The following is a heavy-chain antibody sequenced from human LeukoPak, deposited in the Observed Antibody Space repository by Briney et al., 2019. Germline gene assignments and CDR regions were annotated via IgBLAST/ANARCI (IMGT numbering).Heavy chain of an antibody. CDR3: ANFIRSSDR. J-gene: IGHJ4*02. Sequence: GASVKVSCKASGGTFSSYAISWVRQAPGQGLEWMGRIIPILGIANYAQKFQGRVTITADKSTSTAYMELSSLRAEDTAVYYCANFIRSSDRWGQGTLVTVSS. CDR1: GGTFSSYA. CDR2: IIPILGIA. V-gene: IGHV1-69*04. D-gene: IGHD6-19*01.